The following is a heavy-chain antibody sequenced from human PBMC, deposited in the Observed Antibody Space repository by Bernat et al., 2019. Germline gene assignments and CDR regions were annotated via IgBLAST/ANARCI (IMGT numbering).Heavy chain of an antibody. CDR3: AKDSSSSWYRDFDY. D-gene: IGHD6-13*01. Sequence: EVQLVESGGGLVQPGRSLRLSCAASGFTFDDYAMRWVRQAPGKGLEWVSGISWNSGSIGYADSVKGRFTISRDNAKNSLYLQMNSLRAEDTALYDCAKDSSSSWYRDFDYWGQGTLVTVSS. CDR2: ISWNSGSI. CDR1: GFTFDDYA. J-gene: IGHJ4*02. V-gene: IGHV3-9*01.